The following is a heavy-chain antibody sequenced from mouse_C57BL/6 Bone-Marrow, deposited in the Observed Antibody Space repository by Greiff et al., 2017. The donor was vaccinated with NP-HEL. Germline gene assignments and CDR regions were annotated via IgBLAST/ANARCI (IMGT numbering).Heavy chain of an antibody. CDR3: ARGIYYYGSSYVGLYFDG. CDR2: IHPSDSDT. Sequence: VQLQQSGAELVKPGASVKVSCKASGYTFTSYWMHWVKQRPGQGLEWIGRIHPSDSDTNYNQKFKGKATLTVDKSSSTAYMQLSSLTSEDSAVYYCARGIYYYGSSYVGLYFDGWGTGTTVTVSS. CDR1: GYTFTSYW. D-gene: IGHD1-1*01. V-gene: IGHV1-74*01. J-gene: IGHJ1*03.